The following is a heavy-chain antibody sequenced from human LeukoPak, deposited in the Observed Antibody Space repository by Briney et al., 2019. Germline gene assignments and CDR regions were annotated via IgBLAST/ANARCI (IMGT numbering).Heavy chain of an antibody. D-gene: IGHD6-13*01. CDR2: MNPNSGNT. J-gene: IGHJ6*04. CDR3: ARGKHAAAGGWWFDP. CDR1: GYTFTSYD. V-gene: IGHV1-8*01. Sequence: GASVKVSCKASGYTFTSYDINWVRQATGQGLEWMGWMNPNSGNTGYAQKFQGRVTMTRNTSISTAYMELSSLRSEDTAVYYCARGKHAAAGGWWFDPWGKGTTVTVSS.